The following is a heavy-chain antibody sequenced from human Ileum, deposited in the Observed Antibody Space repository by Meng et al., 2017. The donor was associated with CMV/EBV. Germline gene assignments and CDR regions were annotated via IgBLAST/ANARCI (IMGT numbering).Heavy chain of an antibody. V-gene: IGHV4-59*01. Sequence: CSFSGGSISSYYWSWLRQPPGKGLDWIGYVYHTGSTNYNPSLKSRVTISLGTSPNQFSLELSSVTTADTAVYYCATSLIYDSTLFGYWGQGILVTVSS. J-gene: IGHJ4*02. D-gene: IGHD3-3*01. CDR2: VYHTGST. CDR3: ATSLIYDSTLFGY. CDR1: GGSISSYY.